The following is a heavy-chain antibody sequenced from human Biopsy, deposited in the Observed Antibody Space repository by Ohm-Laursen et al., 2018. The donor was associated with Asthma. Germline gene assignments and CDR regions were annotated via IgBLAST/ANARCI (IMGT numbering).Heavy chain of an antibody. J-gene: IGHJ4*02. Sequence: GTLSLTHTVSGVSIRSYYWLWIPQPPGKGLEWMGNNHYSGSTYSNPSLKSRVTISVDTSKKQISQRLSSVITAGTAVYCCAGFCSGGNCPDHWGQGTLVTVSS. CDR1: GVSIRSYY. CDR2: NHYSGST. V-gene: IGHV4-59*01. D-gene: IGHD2-15*01. CDR3: AGFCSGGNCPDH.